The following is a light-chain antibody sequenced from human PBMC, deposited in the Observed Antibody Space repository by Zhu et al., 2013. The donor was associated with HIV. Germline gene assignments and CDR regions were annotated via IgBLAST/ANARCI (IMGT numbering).Light chain of an antibody. J-gene: IGKJ4*01. CDR3: QQTSHWPPT. CDR2: GAS. V-gene: IGKV3D-20*02. CDR1: QSVTSTY. Sequence: VLTQSPGTLSLSPGERATLSCRASQSVTSTYLAWYQQKPGQAPRLLIYGASTRATGIPARFSGSGSGTDFTLTISSLEAEDFAVYYCQQTSHWPPTFGGGTRVEIK.